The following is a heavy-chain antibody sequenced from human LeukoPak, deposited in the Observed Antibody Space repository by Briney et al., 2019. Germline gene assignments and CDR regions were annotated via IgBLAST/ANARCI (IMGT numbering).Heavy chain of an antibody. CDR1: GGSISSSSYY. D-gene: IGHD5-24*01. CDR3: AKVRDVYNSPFDY. V-gene: IGHV4-39*07. Sequence: SETLSLTCTVSGGSISSSSYYWGWIRQPPGKGLEWIGSIYYSGNTYYNPSLKSRVTISVDTSKNQFSLKLSSVTAADTAVYYCAKVRDVYNSPFDYWGQGTLVTVSS. CDR2: IYYSGNT. J-gene: IGHJ4*02.